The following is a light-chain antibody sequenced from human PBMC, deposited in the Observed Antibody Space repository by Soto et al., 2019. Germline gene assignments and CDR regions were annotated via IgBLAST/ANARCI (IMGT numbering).Light chain of an antibody. CDR2: GAS. Sequence: EIVLTQSPGTLSLSPGERATLSCRASQSVSSSYLAWYQQKPGQAPRLLIYGASSRATVLPDRCSGSGSGTDFTITISRLEPEYFAVYYCQQYGSSLFTFGPGTKVDIK. J-gene: IGKJ3*01. CDR1: QSVSSSY. V-gene: IGKV3-20*01. CDR3: QQYGSSLFT.